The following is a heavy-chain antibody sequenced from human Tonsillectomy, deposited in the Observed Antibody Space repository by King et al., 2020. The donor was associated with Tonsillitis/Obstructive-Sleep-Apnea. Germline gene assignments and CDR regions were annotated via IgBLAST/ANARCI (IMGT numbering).Heavy chain of an antibody. D-gene: IGHD3-10*01. CDR2: IYYSGST. J-gene: IGHJ4*02. V-gene: IGHV4-59*08. CDR3: ARQVSAKPDYYGSGSNFDY. CDR1: GGSISNYY. Sequence: VQLQESGPGLVKPSETLSLTCTVSGGSISNYYWNWIRQPPGKGLEWIGYIYYSGSTNYNPSLRSRVTISVDTSKTQFSLKLSSVTAAATAVYYCARQVSAKPDYYGSGSNFDYWGQGTLVTVSS.